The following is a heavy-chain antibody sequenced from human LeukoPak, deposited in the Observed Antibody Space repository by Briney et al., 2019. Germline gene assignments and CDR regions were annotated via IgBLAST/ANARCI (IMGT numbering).Heavy chain of an antibody. D-gene: IGHD2-15*01. CDR3: AREGYAGNDELDY. Sequence: GGSLRLSCAASGFTCSTFEMNWVGQAPGKGLEWVSYINDNGRRIYYADSVRGRFTVSRDNAKLSVYLQMNSVRGEDTGVYFCAREGYAGNDELDYWGQGTLVTVSS. V-gene: IGHV3-48*03. CDR2: INDNGRRI. J-gene: IGHJ4*02. CDR1: GFTCSTFE.